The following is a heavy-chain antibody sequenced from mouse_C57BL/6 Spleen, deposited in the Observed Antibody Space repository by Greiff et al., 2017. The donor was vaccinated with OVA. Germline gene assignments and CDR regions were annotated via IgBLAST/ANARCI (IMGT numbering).Heavy chain of an antibody. CDR1: GYTFTDYE. J-gene: IGHJ1*03. CDR3: TRSDDYDEGYFDV. Sequence: QVQLKQSGAELVRPGASVTLSCKASGYTFTDYEMHWVKQTPVHGLEWIGAIDPETGGTAYNQKFKGKAILTADKSSSTAYVELRSLTSEDSAVYYCTRSDDYDEGYFDVWGTGTTVTVSS. V-gene: IGHV1-15*01. CDR2: IDPETGGT. D-gene: IGHD2-4*01.